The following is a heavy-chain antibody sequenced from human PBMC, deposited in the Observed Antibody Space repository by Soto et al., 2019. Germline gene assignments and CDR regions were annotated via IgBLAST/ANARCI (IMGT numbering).Heavy chain of an antibody. Sequence: PGGSLRLSCAASGFTFSSYAMSWVRQAPGKGLEWVSAISGSGGSTYYADSVKGRFTISRDNSKNTLYLQMNSLRAEDTAVYYCAKDPVYDIVVVPAAAPNDYWGQGTLVTVSS. V-gene: IGHV3-23*01. CDR3: AKDPVYDIVVVPAAAPNDY. CDR1: GFTFSSYA. D-gene: IGHD2-2*01. J-gene: IGHJ4*02. CDR2: ISGSGGST.